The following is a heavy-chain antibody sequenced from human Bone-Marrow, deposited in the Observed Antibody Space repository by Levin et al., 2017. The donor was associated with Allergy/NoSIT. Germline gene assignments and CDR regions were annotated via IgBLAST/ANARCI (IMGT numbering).Heavy chain of an antibody. Sequence: PGGSLRLSCAASGFTFSNAWMSWVRQAPGKGLEWVGRIKSKTDGGTTDYAAPVKGRFTISRDDSKNTLYLQMNSLKTEDTAVYYCTTGYCSSTSCGRNAFDIWGQGTMVTVSS. J-gene: IGHJ3*02. CDR3: TTGYCSSTSCGRNAFDI. CDR1: GFTFSNAW. D-gene: IGHD2-2*01. V-gene: IGHV3-15*01. CDR2: IKSKTDGGTT.